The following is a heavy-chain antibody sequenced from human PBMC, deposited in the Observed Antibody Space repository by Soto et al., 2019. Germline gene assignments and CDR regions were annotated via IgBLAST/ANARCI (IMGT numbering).Heavy chain of an antibody. CDR1: GGTFSSYA. CDR2: IIPIFGTA. CDR3: ALRLRWELPHFDY. V-gene: IGHV1-69*13. Sequence: SVKVSCKASGGTFSSYAISWVRQAPGQGLEWMGGIIPIFGTASYAQKFQGRVTITADESTSTAYMELSSLRSEDTAVYYCALRLRWELPHFDYWGQGTLVTVSS. D-gene: IGHD1-26*01. J-gene: IGHJ4*02.